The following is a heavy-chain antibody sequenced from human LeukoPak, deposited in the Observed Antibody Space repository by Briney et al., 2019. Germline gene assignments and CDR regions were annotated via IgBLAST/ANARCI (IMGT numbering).Heavy chain of an antibody. CDR3: ARRGMGATTGVFDS. Sequence: SVTVSCKPAGGTFSSYTINWVRQAPGQGLEWMGGIIPIFGSPNYSQKFQGSVTITADESTSTVYMELSSLRYEDTAVYFCARRGMGATTGVFDSWGQGTLVIVSS. V-gene: IGHV1-69*13. CDR1: GGTFSSYT. J-gene: IGHJ4*02. CDR2: IIPIFGSP. D-gene: IGHD1-26*01.